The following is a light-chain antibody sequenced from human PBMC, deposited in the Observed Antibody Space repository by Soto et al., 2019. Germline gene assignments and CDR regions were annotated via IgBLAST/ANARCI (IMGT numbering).Light chain of an antibody. CDR2: GAS. CDR3: QQYNNWPIT. Sequence: EMVMTQSPATLSVSPGERATLSCRASQSVTSNYLAWYQQKPGQAPRLLIYGASTRATGIPARFSGSGSGTEFTLTISSLQSEDFAVYYCQQYNNWPITFGQGTRLEI. V-gene: IGKV3-15*01. J-gene: IGKJ5*01. CDR1: QSVTSN.